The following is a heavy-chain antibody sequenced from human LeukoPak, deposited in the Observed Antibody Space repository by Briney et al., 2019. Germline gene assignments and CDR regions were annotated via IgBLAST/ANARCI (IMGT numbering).Heavy chain of an antibody. CDR2: IYSGGTT. V-gene: IGHV3-53*01. J-gene: IGHJ4*02. CDR1: GFTVNSNY. CDR3: ANLTGWYGEVYFDY. Sequence: PGGSLRLSCAASGFTVNSNYMSWVRQPPGKGVEWVSVIYSGGTTFYADSVKGRFTISRDNSKNTLYLQMNSLRADDTAVYYCANLTGWYGEVYFDYWGQGTVVTVSS. D-gene: IGHD3-10*01.